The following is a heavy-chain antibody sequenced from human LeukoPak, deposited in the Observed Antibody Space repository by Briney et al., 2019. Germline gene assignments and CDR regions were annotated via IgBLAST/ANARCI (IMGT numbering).Heavy chain of an antibody. CDR3: AGPLSIAARELGAFDI. J-gene: IGHJ3*02. Sequence: GGSLRLSCAASGFTFSGYWMSWVRQAPGKGLEWVANIKQDGSEKYYVDSVKGRFTISRDNAKNSLYLQMNSLRAEDTAVYYCAGPLSIAARELGAFDIWGQGTMVTVSS. CDR1: GFTFSGYW. CDR2: IKQDGSEK. V-gene: IGHV3-7*01. D-gene: IGHD6-6*01.